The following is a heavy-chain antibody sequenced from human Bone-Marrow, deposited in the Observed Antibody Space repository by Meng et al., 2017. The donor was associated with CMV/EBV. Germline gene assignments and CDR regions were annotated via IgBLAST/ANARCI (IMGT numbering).Heavy chain of an antibody. CDR3: TTLLVS. V-gene: IGHV3-7*03. Sequence: GESLKISCAASRFTFSTYWMSWVRQAPGKGLEWVANIKQDGSEKYYVDSVKGRFTISRDDSKNTLYLQMNSLKTEDTAVYYCTTLLVSWGQGTLVTVSS. CDR2: IKQDGSEK. CDR1: RFTFSTYW. D-gene: IGHD3-3*01. J-gene: IGHJ4*02.